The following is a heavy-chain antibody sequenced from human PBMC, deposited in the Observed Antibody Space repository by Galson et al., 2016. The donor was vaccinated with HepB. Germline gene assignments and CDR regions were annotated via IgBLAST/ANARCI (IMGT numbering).Heavy chain of an antibody. CDR2: IWHDGSNQ. Sequence: SLRLSCAASGFIFSNYGMHWVRQAPGKGLEWVAVIWHDGSNQYYAESVKGRFTTSRDNSKNTLFLQMNSLRAEDTAVYYCVRLLAHCLSTSCYVVETWGQGTLVTVSS. D-gene: IGHD2-2*01. CDR3: VRLLAHCLSTSCYVVET. CDR1: GFIFSNYG. J-gene: IGHJ5*02. V-gene: IGHV3-33*01.